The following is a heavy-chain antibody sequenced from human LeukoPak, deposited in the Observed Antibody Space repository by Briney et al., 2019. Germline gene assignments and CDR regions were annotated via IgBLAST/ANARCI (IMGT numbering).Heavy chain of an antibody. CDR2: TYYRSKWYN. V-gene: IGHV6-1*01. CDR3: ARGRYSAFDF. D-gene: IGHD2-21*01. J-gene: IGHJ4*02. Sequence: SQTLSLTCAISGDSVSSNIDAWNWIGQSPSRGLEWLGRTYYRSKWYNDYAVSVKSRIAINSDTFKNQFSLHLNSVTPEDTAVYYCARGRYSAFDFWGQGTLVAVSS. CDR1: GDSVSSNIDA.